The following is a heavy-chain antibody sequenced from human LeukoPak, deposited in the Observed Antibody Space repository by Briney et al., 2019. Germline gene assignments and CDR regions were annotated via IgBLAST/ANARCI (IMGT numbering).Heavy chain of an antibody. CDR3: AMEVPREGYYDSSGFSH. D-gene: IGHD3-22*01. Sequence: PSETLSLTCAVYGGSFSGYYWSWIRQPPGKGLEWIGEINHSGSTNYNPSLKSRVTISVDTSKNQLSLKLSSVTAADTAVYYCAMEVPREGYYDSSGFSHWGQGTLVTVSS. CDR1: GGSFSGYY. CDR2: INHSGST. V-gene: IGHV4-34*01. J-gene: IGHJ4*02.